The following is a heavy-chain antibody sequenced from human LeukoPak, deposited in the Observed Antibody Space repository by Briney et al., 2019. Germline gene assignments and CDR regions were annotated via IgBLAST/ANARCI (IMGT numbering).Heavy chain of an antibody. CDR2: IYPGDSAT. V-gene: IGHV5-51*01. CDR1: GSLVTSYW. D-gene: IGHD3-22*01. Sequence: GGSLQISRKGSGSLVTSYWIGWGRQLPGKSLGGIGIIYPGDSATRYSPSFQGQVTISADKSISTAYLQWSSLKSSDTAMYYCARPLNYYDSSGPLSLDDAFDIWGQGTMVTVSS. CDR3: ARPLNYYDSSGPLSLDDAFDI. J-gene: IGHJ3*02.